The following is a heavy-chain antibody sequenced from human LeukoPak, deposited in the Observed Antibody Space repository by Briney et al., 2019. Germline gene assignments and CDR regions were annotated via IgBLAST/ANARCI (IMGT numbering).Heavy chain of an antibody. CDR3: ARGVVAATDNWFDP. CDR2: IIPIFGTV. D-gene: IGHD2-15*01. Sequence: SVKVSCKASGGTFSSYAISWVRQAPGQGLEWMGGIIPIFGTVNYAQKFQGRVTITADESTSTAYMELNSLRSEDTAVYYCARGVVAATDNWFDPWGQGTLVTVSS. J-gene: IGHJ5*02. CDR1: GGTFSSYA. V-gene: IGHV1-69*13.